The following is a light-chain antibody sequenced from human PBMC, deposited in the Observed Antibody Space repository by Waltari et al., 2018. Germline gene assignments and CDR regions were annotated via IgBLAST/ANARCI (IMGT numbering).Light chain of an antibody. CDR2: GNN. CDR3: QSYDSSLSGVV. CDR1: SSNIGAPYA. Sequence: QSVLTQPPSVSGAPGQRVTISCTGSSSNIGAPYALPLYRHLPGTAPRPLIYGNNHRPSGVPDRFSGSKSGTSASLPITGLQAEDEADYYCQSYDSSLSGVVFGGGTKLTVL. V-gene: IGLV1-40*01. J-gene: IGLJ2*01.